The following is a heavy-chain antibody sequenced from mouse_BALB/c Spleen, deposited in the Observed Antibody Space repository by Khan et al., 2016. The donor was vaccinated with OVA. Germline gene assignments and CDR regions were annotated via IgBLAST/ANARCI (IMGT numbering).Heavy chain of an antibody. CDR2: ISYSGRT. CDR3: ARSVTITAVVATDFDC. Sequence: EVQLQESGPGLVKPSQSLSLTCTVTGYSITSDYAWNWIRQLPGNKLEWMGYISYSGRTSHNPSHTSRISITRDTAKNQFFLKLNSVTTEDTVTCFSARSVTITAVVATDFDCWGQGTTLTVSS. J-gene: IGHJ2*01. V-gene: IGHV3-2*02. D-gene: IGHD1-1*01. CDR1: GYSITSDYA.